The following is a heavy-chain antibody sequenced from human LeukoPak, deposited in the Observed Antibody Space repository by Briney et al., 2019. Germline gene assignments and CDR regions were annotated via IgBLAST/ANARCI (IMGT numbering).Heavy chain of an antibody. J-gene: IGHJ4*02. CDR3: ARARLERLDY. Sequence: ASVKDSCKASGYTFTSYDINWVRQATGQRLEWMGWMNPNSGNRGYAQKFQGRVTITRNTSIRQAYMELSSLRSEDTAVYYCARARLERLDYWGQGTLVTVSS. D-gene: IGHD1-1*01. V-gene: IGHV1-8*03. CDR1: GYTFTSYD. CDR2: MNPNSGNR.